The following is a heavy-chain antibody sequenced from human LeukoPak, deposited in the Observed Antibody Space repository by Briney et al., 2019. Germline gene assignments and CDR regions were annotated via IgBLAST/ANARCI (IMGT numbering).Heavy chain of an antibody. V-gene: IGHV1-2*02. CDR1: GYTFTGYY. D-gene: IGHD6-19*01. CDR3: ARDHTGSGWSSLDY. CDR2: INPNSGGT. J-gene: IGHJ4*02. Sequence: GASVKVCCKASGYTFTGYYMHWVRQAPGQGVEWMGWINPNSGGTNYAQKFQGRVTMTRDTSISTAYMELSRLRSDDTAVYYCARDHTGSGWSSLDYWGQGTLVTVSS.